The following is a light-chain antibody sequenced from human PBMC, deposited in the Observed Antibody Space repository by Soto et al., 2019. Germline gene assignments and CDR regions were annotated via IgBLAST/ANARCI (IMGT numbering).Light chain of an antibody. V-gene: IGLV1-44*01. J-gene: IGLJ2*01. Sequence: QLVLTQPPSASGTPGQRVTISCSGSSSNIGSNTVNWYHQLPGTAPKLLIYSNNQRPSGVPDRFSGSKSGTSASLAISGLQSEDEADYYCAAWDDSLNGHVVFGGGTKLTVL. CDR2: SNN. CDR1: SSNIGSNT. CDR3: AAWDDSLNGHVV.